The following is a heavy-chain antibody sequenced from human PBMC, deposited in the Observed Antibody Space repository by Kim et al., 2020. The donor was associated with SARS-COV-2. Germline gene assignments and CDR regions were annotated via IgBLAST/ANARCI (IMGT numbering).Heavy chain of an antibody. CDR1: GFTFSSYA. J-gene: IGHJ2*01. CDR2: ISGSGGST. V-gene: IGHV3-23*01. D-gene: IGHD3-10*01. CDR3: AKDTASYYYGSGSYYPPREGRVGFDL. Sequence: GGSLRLSCAASGFTFSSYAMSWVRQAPGKGLEWVSAISGSGGSTYYADSVKGRFTISRDNSKNTLYLQMNSLRAEDTAVYYCAKDTASYYYGSGSYYPPREGRVGFDLWGRGTLVTVSS.